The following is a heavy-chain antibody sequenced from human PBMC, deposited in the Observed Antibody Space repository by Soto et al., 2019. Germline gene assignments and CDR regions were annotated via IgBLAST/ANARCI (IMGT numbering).Heavy chain of an antibody. D-gene: IGHD3-10*01. CDR1: GGSISSYY. J-gene: IGHJ4*02. CDR3: ARESYGNFLDY. Sequence: QVQLQESGPGLVKPSETLSLACTVPGGSISSYYWSCIRQPAGKGLVWIGRIYTSGSTNYNPSLKSRVTMSVDTSKNQFSLKLSSVTAADTAVYYCARESYGNFLDYWGQGTLVTVSS. V-gene: IGHV4-4*07. CDR2: IYTSGST.